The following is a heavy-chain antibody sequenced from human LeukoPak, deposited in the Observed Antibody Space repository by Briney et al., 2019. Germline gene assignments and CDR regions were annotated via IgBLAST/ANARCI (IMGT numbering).Heavy chain of an antibody. CDR2: ISAYNGNT. Sequence: ASVKVSCKASGYTFTSYGISWVRQAPGQGLEWMGWISAYNGNTNYAQKLQGRVTMTTDTSTSTAYMELRSLGSDDTAVYYCAIDYCSSTSCYDAFDIWGQGTMVTVSS. V-gene: IGHV1-18*01. CDR1: GYTFTSYG. CDR3: AIDYCSSTSCYDAFDI. D-gene: IGHD2-2*01. J-gene: IGHJ3*02.